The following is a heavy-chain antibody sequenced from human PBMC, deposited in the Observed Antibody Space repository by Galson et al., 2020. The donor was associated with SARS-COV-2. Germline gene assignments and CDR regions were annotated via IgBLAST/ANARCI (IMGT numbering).Heavy chain of an antibody. J-gene: IGHJ2*01. CDR3: VRGSIMTTSWYFDL. CDR1: GGSFSGYY. D-gene: IGHD4-17*01. V-gene: IGHV4-34*01. CDR2: INHSGNT. Sequence: SQTLSLTCAVFGGSFSGYYWTWIRQPPGKGPEWLGAINHSGNTNHNPYLKSRVTISVDTSKNQFSLRLTSVTAADTAVYHCVRGSIMTTSWYFDLWGRGTLVTVSS.